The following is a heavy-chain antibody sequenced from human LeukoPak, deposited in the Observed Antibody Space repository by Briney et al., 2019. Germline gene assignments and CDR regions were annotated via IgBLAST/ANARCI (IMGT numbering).Heavy chain of an antibody. J-gene: IGHJ4*02. CDR3: TSMVASFDY. CDR1: GFTFSGSA. CDR2: IRSKANSYAT. D-gene: IGHD5-12*01. V-gene: IGHV3-73*01. Sequence: PGGSLRLSCAASGFTFSGSAMHWVRQASGKGLEWVGRIRSKANSYATAYAASVKGRFTISRDDSKNTAYLQMNSLKTEDTAAYYCTSMVASFDYWGQGTLVTVSS.